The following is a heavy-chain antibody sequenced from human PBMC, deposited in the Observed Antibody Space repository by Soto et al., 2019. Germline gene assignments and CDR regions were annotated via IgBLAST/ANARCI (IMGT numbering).Heavy chain of an antibody. J-gene: IGHJ1*01. CDR2: ISGSGGST. Sequence: GGSLRLSCAASGFTFSSYAMSWVRQAPGKGLEWVSAISGSGGSTYYADSVKGRFTISRDNSKNTLYLQMNSLRAEDTAVYYCAKDHGDYGDYVLFQHWGQGTLVTAPQ. D-gene: IGHD4-17*01. V-gene: IGHV3-23*01. CDR3: AKDHGDYGDYVLFQH. CDR1: GFTFSSYA.